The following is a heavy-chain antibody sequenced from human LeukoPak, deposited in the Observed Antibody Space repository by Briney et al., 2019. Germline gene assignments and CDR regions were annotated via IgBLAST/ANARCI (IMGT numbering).Heavy chain of an antibody. J-gene: IGHJ6*02. CDR2: INPSGGRT. Sequence: ASVKVSFKASGYSFTIYYMHGVRQAQGQGMEWMGMINPSGGRTSYAQEFQGRGSMTTDTSTRTVHMDLSSLTSEHTAVYYCATEVGAPHYYSYGMDVWGQGTPVTVSS. CDR1: GYSFTIYY. V-gene: IGHV1-46*01. CDR3: ATEVGAPHYYSYGMDV. D-gene: IGHD1-26*01.